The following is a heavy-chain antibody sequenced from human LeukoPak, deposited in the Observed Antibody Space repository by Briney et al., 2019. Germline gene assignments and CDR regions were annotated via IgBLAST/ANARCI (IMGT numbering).Heavy chain of an antibody. Sequence: GGSLRLSCAASGFTSSSYSMNWVRQAPGKGLVWVSRINTDGSSTSYADSVKGRFTISRDNAKNTLYLQMNSLRAEDTAVYYCARVSSSSWWALDYWGQGTLVTVSS. V-gene: IGHV3-74*01. CDR1: GFTSSSYS. D-gene: IGHD6-13*01. J-gene: IGHJ4*02. CDR2: INTDGSST. CDR3: ARVSSSSWWALDY.